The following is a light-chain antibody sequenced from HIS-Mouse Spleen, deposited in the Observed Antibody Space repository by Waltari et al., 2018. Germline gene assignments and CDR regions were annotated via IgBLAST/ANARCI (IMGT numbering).Light chain of an antibody. CDR2: RNN. V-gene: IGLV1-47*01. CDR3: AAWDDSLSGPV. CDR1: SSTIGSNY. Sequence: QSVLTQPPSASGTPGQRVTISCSGSSSTIGSNYVYWYQQLPGTAPKLLIYRNNQRPSGGPDRCYGSKSGTSASLASSGLRSEDEADYYCAAWDDSLSGPVFGGGTKLTVL. J-gene: IGLJ3*02.